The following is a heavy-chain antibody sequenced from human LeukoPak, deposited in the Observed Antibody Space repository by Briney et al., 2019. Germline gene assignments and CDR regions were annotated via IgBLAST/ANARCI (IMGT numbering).Heavy chain of an antibody. V-gene: IGHV3-66*01. Sequence: PGGSLRLSCAASGFTVSGHYLSWFRQAPGKGLEWVSVVYNGGNTYYADSVRGRFTLSTDTSRNTLYLQMNSLTADDTAVYYFARGMSGFSSYDYWGHGVLVTVSS. D-gene: IGHD5-12*01. J-gene: IGHJ4*01. CDR1: GFTVSGHY. CDR2: VYNGGNT. CDR3: ARGMSGFSSYDY.